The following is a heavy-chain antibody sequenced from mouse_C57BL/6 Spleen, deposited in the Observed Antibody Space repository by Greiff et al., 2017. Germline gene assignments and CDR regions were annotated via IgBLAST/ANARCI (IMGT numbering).Heavy chain of an antibody. CDR1: GYTFTSYW. V-gene: IGHV1-64*01. CDR3: ARGGYDGMDY. Sequence: VQLQQPGAELVKPGASVKLSCKASGYTFTSYWMHWVKQRPGQGLEWIGMIHPNSGSTNYNAKFKSKATLTVDKSSSTAYMQLSSLTSEDSAVYYCARGGYDGMDYWGQGTSVTVAS. D-gene: IGHD2-2*01. CDR2: IHPNSGST. J-gene: IGHJ4*01.